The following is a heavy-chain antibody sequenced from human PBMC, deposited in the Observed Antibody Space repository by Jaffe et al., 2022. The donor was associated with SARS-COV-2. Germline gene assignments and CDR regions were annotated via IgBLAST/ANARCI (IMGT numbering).Heavy chain of an antibody. CDR1: GFTVSSNY. Sequence: EVQLVESGGGLVQPGGSLRLSCAASGFTVSSNYMSWVRQAPGKGLEWVSVIYSGGSTYYADSVKGRFTISRDNSKNTLYLQMNSLRAEDTAVYYCARDSRFANYYYYGMDVWGQGTTVTVSS. CDR3: ARDSRFANYYYYGMDV. CDR2: IYSGGST. D-gene: IGHD3-22*01. J-gene: IGHJ6*02. V-gene: IGHV3-66*02.